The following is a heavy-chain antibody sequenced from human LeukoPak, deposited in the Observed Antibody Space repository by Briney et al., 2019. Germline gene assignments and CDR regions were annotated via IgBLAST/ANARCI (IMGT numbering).Heavy chain of an antibody. V-gene: IGHV3-23*01. Sequence: PGGSLRLSCAASGFTFSSYAMSWVRQAPGKGLEWVSAISGSGGSTYYADSVKGRFTISRDNSKNTLYLQMNSLRAEDTAVYYCARDASPPSGYDFWSGYYSHWFDPWGQGTLVTVSS. CDR3: ARDASPPSGYDFWSGYYSHWFDP. J-gene: IGHJ5*02. CDR2: ISGSGGST. D-gene: IGHD3-3*01. CDR1: GFTFSSYA.